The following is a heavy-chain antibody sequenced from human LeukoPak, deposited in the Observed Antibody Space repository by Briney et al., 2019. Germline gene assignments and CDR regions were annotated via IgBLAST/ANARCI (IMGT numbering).Heavy chain of an antibody. V-gene: IGHV4-59*08. CDR3: ARLTVGVNYYFDY. CDR2: FYYGGST. CDR1: GGSISSYY. D-gene: IGHD1-26*01. Sequence: SETLSLTCTVSGGSISSYYWSWIRRPPGKELEWIGYFYYGGSTNYNPSLESRVTISVDTSKNQFSLKLSSVTAADTAVYYCARLTVGVNYYFDYWGQGTLVTVSS. J-gene: IGHJ4*02.